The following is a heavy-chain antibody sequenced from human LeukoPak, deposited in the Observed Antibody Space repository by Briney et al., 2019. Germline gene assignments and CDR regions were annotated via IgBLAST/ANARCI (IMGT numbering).Heavy chain of an antibody. Sequence: GGSLRLSCAASGFTFSSYAMHWVRQAPGKGLEWVAVISYDGSNKYYADSVKGRFTISRDNSKNTLYLQMNSLRAEDTAVYYCAKDSVDHGGNDYWGQGTLVTVSS. D-gene: IGHD4-23*01. V-gene: IGHV3-30*04. CDR1: GFTFSSYA. J-gene: IGHJ4*02. CDR3: AKDSVDHGGNDY. CDR2: ISYDGSNK.